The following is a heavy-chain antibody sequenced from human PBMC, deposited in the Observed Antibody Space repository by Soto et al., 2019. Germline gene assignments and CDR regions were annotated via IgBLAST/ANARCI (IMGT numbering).Heavy chain of an antibody. V-gene: IGHV3-15*07. CDR2: IKSKADCWKT. D-gene: IGHD2-21*01. CDR1: GFTFSKAW. J-gene: IGHJ4*01. CDR3: TSDSYRPIIIFRFDY. Sequence: PGGSLRLSCAASGFTFSKAWINWVRQAQGQGLEWDGRIKSKADCWKTDYAAPVKGRFAISRDDSKNIVYLQMNSLKIEDTAVYYCTSDSYRPIIIFRFDYPGHGTLVSVSS.